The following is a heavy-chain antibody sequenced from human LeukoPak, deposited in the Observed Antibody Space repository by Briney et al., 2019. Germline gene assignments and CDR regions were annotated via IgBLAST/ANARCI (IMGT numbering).Heavy chain of an antibody. V-gene: IGHV4-30-4*01. CDR1: GGSISGGDNY. CDR2: IYNSGST. J-gene: IGHJ4*02. CDR3: ARGLWPVFYYYGSGSYFDY. Sequence: SQTLSLTCTVSGGSISGGDNYWSWIRQPPGKGLEWIGNIYNSGSTYYNPSLKSRVTISVDTSKNQFSLKLSSVTAADTAVYYCARGLWPVFYYYGSGSYFDYWGQGTLVTVSS. D-gene: IGHD3-10*01.